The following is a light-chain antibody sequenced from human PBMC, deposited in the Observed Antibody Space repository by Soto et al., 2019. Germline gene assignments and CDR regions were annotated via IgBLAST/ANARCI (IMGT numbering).Light chain of an antibody. CDR3: SSYAGSSTLGVV. Sequence: QSALTQPPSASGSPGQSVAISCTGTSSDVGGYNYVSWYQQHPGKAPKLMIYEVNKRPSGVPDRFSGSKSGNTASLTVSGLQAEDEADYYCSSYAGSSTLGVVFGGGTKLTVL. CDR1: SSDVGGYNY. J-gene: IGLJ2*01. V-gene: IGLV2-8*01. CDR2: EVN.